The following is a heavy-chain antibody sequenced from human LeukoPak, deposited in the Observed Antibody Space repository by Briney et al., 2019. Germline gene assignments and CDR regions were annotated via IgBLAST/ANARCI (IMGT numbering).Heavy chain of an antibody. CDR1: GGSISCSSYY. CDR3: AARQGGDLRGIGVAEGSFDY. Sequence: SETLSLTCTVSGGSISCSSYYWRWIRQPPGKGLECIGSIYYSGSTYYNPSLKTRVTVSVDTSTNQFSLRLSSVSAADTALYYCAARQGGDLRGIGVAEGSFDYWGQGTLVTVSS. D-gene: IGHD6-19*01. CDR2: IYYSGST. V-gene: IGHV4-39*01. J-gene: IGHJ4*02.